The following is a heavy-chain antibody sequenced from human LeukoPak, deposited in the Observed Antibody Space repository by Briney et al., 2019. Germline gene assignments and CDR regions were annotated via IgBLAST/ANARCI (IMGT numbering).Heavy chain of an antibody. CDR2: IKQDGSVK. J-gene: IGHJ4*02. Sequence: GGSLRISCEASGFTFSNYWMSWVRQAPGKGLEWVANIKQDGSVKYYVDSVRGRFTISRDNAKNSLYLEMDSLRAEDTAVYYCSRGSVDTNGYRYYLNYWGQGTLVTVSS. CDR3: SRGSVDTNGYRYYLNY. V-gene: IGHV3-7*01. CDR1: GFTFSNYW. D-gene: IGHD2-8*01.